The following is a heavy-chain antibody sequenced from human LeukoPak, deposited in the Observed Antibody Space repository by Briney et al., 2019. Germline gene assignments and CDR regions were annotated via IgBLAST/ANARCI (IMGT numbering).Heavy chain of an antibody. V-gene: IGHV3-30*18. CDR1: GFTFSSYG. Sequence: PGRSLRLSCAASGFTFSSYGMHWVRQAPGKGLEWVAVISYDGSNKYYADSVKGRFTISRDNSKNTLYLRMNSLRAEDTAVYYCAKAYYYDSSGYAREGYFDYWGQGTLVTVSS. CDR2: ISYDGSNK. J-gene: IGHJ4*02. D-gene: IGHD3-22*01. CDR3: AKAYYYDSSGYAREGYFDY.